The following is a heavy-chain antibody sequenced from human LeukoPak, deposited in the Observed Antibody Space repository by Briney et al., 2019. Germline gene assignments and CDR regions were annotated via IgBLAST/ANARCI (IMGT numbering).Heavy chain of an antibody. CDR2: IYYSGST. CDR3: ARRNCGSAFDM. CDR1: GGSISSYY. D-gene: IGHD7-27*01. Sequence: SETLSLTCTVSGGSISSYYWSWIRQPPGNGLEWVGYIYYSGSTNYSPSLKSRVTISVDTSKNQFSLKLSSVTAADTAVYYCARRNCGSAFDMWGQGTVVTVSS. J-gene: IGHJ3*02. V-gene: IGHV4-59*08.